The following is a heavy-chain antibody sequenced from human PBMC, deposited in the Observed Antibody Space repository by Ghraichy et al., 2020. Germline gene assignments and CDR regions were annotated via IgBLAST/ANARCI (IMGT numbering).Heavy chain of an antibody. V-gene: IGHV2-5*02. CDR3: AHMGLEDWGSGYYYYMDV. J-gene: IGHJ6*03. D-gene: IGHD7-27*01. Sequence: SGPTLVKPTQTLTLTCTFSGFSLSTSGVGVGWIRQPPGKALEWLALIYWDDDKRYSPSLKSRLTITKDTSKNQVVLTMTNMDPVDTATYYCAHMGLEDWGSGYYYYMDVWGKGTTVTVSS. CDR2: IYWDDDK. CDR1: GFSLSTSGVG.